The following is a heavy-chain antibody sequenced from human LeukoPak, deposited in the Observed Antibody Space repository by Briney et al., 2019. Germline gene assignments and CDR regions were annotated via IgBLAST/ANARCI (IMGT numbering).Heavy chain of an antibody. J-gene: IGHJ4*02. Sequence: GGSLRLSCAASGFTFSSYEMNWVRQAPGKGLEWVSYISSSGSTIYYADSVKGRFTISRDNSKNTLYLQMNNLRAEDTAVYYCARDVSVVVLSSTPTQIDYWGQGTLVTVSS. CDR3: ARDVSVVVLSSTPTQIDY. D-gene: IGHD3-22*01. V-gene: IGHV3-48*03. CDR2: ISSSGSTI. CDR1: GFTFSSYE.